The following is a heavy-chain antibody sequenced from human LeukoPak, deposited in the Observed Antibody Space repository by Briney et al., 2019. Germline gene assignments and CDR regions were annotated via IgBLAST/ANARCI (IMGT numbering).Heavy chain of an antibody. CDR3: ARAVGVGRGTYFDL. Sequence: SSETLSLTCTVSGGSISSYYWSWIRQPPGKGLEWIGYISYSGSSNYNPSLKSRVTISVDTSKNQFSLNLSSVTAADTAVHYCARAVGVGRGTYFDLWGRGTLVTVSS. V-gene: IGHV4-59*08. J-gene: IGHJ2*01. CDR1: GGSISSYY. CDR2: ISYSGSS. D-gene: IGHD1-1*01.